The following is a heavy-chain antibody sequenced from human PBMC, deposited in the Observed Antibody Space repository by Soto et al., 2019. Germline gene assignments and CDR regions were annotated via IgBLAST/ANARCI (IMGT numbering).Heavy chain of an antibody. Sequence: SGFTFSSYAMSWVRQAPGKGLEWVSAISGSGGSTYYADSVKGRFTISRDNSKNTLYLQMNSLKAEDTAVYYCARGRGYSGDDHYYYFDMDVWGQGTTVTVSS. CDR3: ARGRGYSGDDHYYYFDMDV. CDR1: GFTFSSYA. CDR2: ISGSGGST. D-gene: IGHD5-12*01. J-gene: IGHJ6*02. V-gene: IGHV3-23*01.